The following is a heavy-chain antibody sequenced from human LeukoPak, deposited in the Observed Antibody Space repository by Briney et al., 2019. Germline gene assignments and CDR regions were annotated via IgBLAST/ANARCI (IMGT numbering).Heavy chain of an antibody. CDR3: ASRPTYYFDY. J-gene: IGHJ4*02. Sequence: PSETLSLTCTVPGGSISSSGYYWGWIRQPPGKGLEWIASIYYSGSTYYNPSLKSRVTISVDTSKNQLSLKLSSVTAADTAVYYCASRPTYYFDYWGQGTLVTVSS. CDR2: IYYSGST. V-gene: IGHV4-39*01. CDR1: GGSISSSGYY.